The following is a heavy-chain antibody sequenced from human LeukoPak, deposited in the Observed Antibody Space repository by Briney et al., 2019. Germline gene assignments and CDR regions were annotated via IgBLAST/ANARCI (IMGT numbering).Heavy chain of an antibody. CDR3: ARGGEYYGDYVDWFDP. V-gene: IGHV1-69*02. Sequence: GASVKVSCKASGGTFSSYTISWVRQAPGQGLEWMGRIIPILGIANYAQKFQGRVTITADKSTSTAYMELSSLRSEDTAVCYCARGGEYYGDYVDWFDPWGQGTLVTVSS. CDR1: GGTFSSYT. CDR2: IIPILGIA. D-gene: IGHD4-17*01. J-gene: IGHJ5*02.